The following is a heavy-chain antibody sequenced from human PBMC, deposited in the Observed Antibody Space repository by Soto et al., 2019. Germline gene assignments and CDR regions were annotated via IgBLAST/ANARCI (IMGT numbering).Heavy chain of an antibody. CDR1: GFTFSSYG. J-gene: IGHJ6*02. Sequence: GGSLRLSCAASGFTFSSYGMHWVRQAPGKGLEWVAVISYDGSNKYYADSVKGRFTISRDNSKNTLYLQMNSLRAEDTAVYYCAKDIVVVPAAKRDSRYYYYYGMDVWGQGTTVTVSS. CDR2: ISYDGSNK. V-gene: IGHV3-30*18. CDR3: AKDIVVVPAAKRDSRYYYYYGMDV. D-gene: IGHD2-2*01.